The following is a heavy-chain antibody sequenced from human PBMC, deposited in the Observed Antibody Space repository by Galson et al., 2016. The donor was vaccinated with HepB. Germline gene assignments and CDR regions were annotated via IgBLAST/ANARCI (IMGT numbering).Heavy chain of an antibody. CDR2: IYYNGTT. J-gene: IGHJ3*02. CDR3: ARSYGGYAFDI. D-gene: IGHD4-23*01. CDR1: GGSISPFF. Sequence: SETLSLTCTVSGGSISPFFWSWIRQPPGKGLEWIAYIYYNGTTNYNPSLNSRVTISLDTSKSQFSLKVTSVTAADTAVYYCARSYGGYAFDIWGQGTMVTVSS. V-gene: IGHV4-59*01.